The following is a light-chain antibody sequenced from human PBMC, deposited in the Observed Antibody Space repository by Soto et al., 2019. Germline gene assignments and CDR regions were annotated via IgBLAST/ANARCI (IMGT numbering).Light chain of an antibody. Sequence: EIVLTQSPGTLSLSPGERATLSCRASQSVSSSYLAWYQQKPGQAPRLLIYGASSRATGITDRFSGSGSGTDFTLTISRLEPEDVAVYYCQQYGSSPRYTFGQGTKLESK. V-gene: IGKV3-20*01. CDR3: QQYGSSPRYT. CDR2: GAS. J-gene: IGKJ2*01. CDR1: QSVSSSY.